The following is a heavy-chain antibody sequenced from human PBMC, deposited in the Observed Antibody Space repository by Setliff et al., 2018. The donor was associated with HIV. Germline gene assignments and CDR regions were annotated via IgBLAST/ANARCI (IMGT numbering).Heavy chain of an antibody. Sequence: PSETLSLTCAVYGGSFSGYHWSWIRQSPGKGLEWIGEIDHSGSTDDNPSLKSRVTISVDTSKNQFSLKLSSVSAADTAVYYCARHISDFWSNYQTPFDYWGQGTLVTVSS. D-gene: IGHD3-3*01. J-gene: IGHJ4*02. CDR1: GGSFSGYH. CDR3: ARHISDFWSNYQTPFDY. CDR2: IDHSGST. V-gene: IGHV4-34*01.